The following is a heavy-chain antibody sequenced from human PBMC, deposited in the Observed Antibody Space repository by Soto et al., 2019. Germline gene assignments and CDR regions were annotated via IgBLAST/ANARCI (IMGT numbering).Heavy chain of an antibody. CDR1: GYTFTSYG. CDR2: IGAYNGNT. V-gene: IGHV1-18*01. D-gene: IGHD5-12*01. J-gene: IGHJ4*02. Sequence: ASVKVSCKASGYTFTSYGISWVRQAPGQGLEWMGWIGAYNGNTNYAQKLQGRVTMTTDTSTSTAYMELRSLRSDDTAVYYCAREVEMATITAFDYWGQGTLVTVSS. CDR3: AREVEMATITAFDY.